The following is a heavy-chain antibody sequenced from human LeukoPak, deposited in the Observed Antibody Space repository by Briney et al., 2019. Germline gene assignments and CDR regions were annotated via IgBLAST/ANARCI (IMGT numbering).Heavy chain of an antibody. D-gene: IGHD6-19*01. CDR3: ARDLKRGYSSGRYSWGTGSSNDY. CDR1: GYTFTSYG. V-gene: IGHV1-18*01. CDR2: ISAYNGNT. Sequence: ASVKVSCKASGYTFTSYGISWVRQAPGQGLEWMGWISAYNGNTNYAQKLQGRVTTTTDTSTNTAYMELRSLRSDDTAVYYCARDLKRGYSSGRYSWGTGSSNDYWGQGTLVTVSS. J-gene: IGHJ4*02.